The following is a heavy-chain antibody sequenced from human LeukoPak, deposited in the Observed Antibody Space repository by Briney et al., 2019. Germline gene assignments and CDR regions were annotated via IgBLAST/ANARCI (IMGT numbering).Heavy chain of an antibody. CDR3: ARETEPNWNYDAFDI. Sequence: KSSETLSLTCTVSGGSISSYYWSWIRQPPGKGLEWIGYIYYSGSTNYNPSLKSRVTISVDTSKNQFSLKLSSVTAADTAVYYCARETEPNWNYDAFDIWGQGTMVTVSS. J-gene: IGHJ3*02. D-gene: IGHD1-7*01. CDR1: GGSISSYY. V-gene: IGHV4-59*01. CDR2: IYYSGST.